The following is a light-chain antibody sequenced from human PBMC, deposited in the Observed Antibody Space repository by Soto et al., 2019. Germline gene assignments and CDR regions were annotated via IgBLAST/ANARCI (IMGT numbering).Light chain of an antibody. V-gene: IGKV3-15*01. Sequence: EVVMTQSPATLSVSPGERATLSCRASQTINSKLAWYQQKPGQAPRLLIHGATTRATGIPGRFSGSGSGTEFTLTISSLQSEDIAVYYCQQYNYWPPRTFGQGTKVDIK. CDR3: QQYNYWPPRT. CDR1: QTINSK. CDR2: GAT. J-gene: IGKJ1*01.